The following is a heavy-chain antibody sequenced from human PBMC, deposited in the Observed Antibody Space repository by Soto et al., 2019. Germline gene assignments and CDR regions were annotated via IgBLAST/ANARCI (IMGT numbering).Heavy chain of an antibody. J-gene: IGHJ1*01. CDR2: IDWDDDK. Sequence: SGPTLVNPTQTLTLTCTFSGFSLSTSGMCVSWIRQPPGKALEWLALIDWDDDKYYSTSLKTRLTISKDTSKNQVVLTMTNMDPVDTATYYCAHRRIVMSSSFVQHWGQGTLVTVSS. CDR1: GFSLSTSGMC. CDR3: AHRRIVMSSSFVQH. D-gene: IGHD6-13*01. V-gene: IGHV2-70*12.